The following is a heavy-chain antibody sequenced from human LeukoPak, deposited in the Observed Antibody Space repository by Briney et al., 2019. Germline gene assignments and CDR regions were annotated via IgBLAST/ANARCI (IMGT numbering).Heavy chain of an antibody. J-gene: IGHJ4*02. V-gene: IGHV3-73*01. D-gene: IGHD3-10*01. CDR1: GFTFSGSA. CDR2: IRSKANSYAT. Sequence: GGSLRLSCAASGFTFSGSAMHWVRQASGKGLEWVGRIRSKANSYATAYAASVKGRFTISRDDSKNTAYLQMNSLKTEDTAVYYCARALTSPPFGSPFDYWGQGTLVTVSS. CDR3: ARALTSPPFGSPFDY.